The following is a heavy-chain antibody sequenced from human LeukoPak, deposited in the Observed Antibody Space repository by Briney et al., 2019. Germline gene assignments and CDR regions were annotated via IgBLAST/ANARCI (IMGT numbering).Heavy chain of an antibody. V-gene: IGHV3-33*01. CDR2: IWCDGSNK. CDR3: ARETGSGWLRVYFDY. Sequence: GGSLRLSCAASGFTFSSYGMHWVRQAPGKGLEWVAVIWCDGSNKYYADSVKGRFTISRDNSKNTLYLQMNSLRAEDTAVYYCARETGSGWLRVYFDYWGQGTLVTVSS. D-gene: IGHD6-19*01. CDR1: GFTFSSYG. J-gene: IGHJ4*02.